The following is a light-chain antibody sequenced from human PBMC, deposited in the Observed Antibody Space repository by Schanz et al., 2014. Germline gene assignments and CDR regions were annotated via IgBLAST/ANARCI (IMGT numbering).Light chain of an antibody. V-gene: IGLV2-14*03. CDR3: SSYTTTTWRV. J-gene: IGLJ3*02. CDR1: SSDVGGYNF. Sequence: QSALTQPASVSGSPGQSITISCTGTSSDVGGYNFVSWYQQHPGKAPKVIIYDVSNRPSGVSNRFSGSKSGNTASLTISGLQAEDEADYYCSSYTTTTWRVFGGGTKLTVL. CDR2: DVS.